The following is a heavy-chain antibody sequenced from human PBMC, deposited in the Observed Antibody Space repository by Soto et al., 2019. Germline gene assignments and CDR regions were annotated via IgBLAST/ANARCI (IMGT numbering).Heavy chain of an antibody. V-gene: IGHV1-69*01. D-gene: IGHD2-15*01. CDR2: IIPIFGTA. J-gene: IGHJ6*02. Sequence: QVQLVQSGAEVKKPGSSVKVSCKASGGTFSSYAISWVRQAPGQGLEWMGGIIPIFGTANYAQKFQGRVTITADESTSTAYMELSSLRSEDTAVYYCARSSRYCSGGSCSHAHYYYGMDVWGQGTTVTVSS. CDR1: GGTFSSYA. CDR3: ARSSRYCSGGSCSHAHYYYGMDV.